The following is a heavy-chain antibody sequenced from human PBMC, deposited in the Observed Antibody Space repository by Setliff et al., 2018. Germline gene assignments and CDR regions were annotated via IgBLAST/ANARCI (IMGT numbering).Heavy chain of an antibody. CDR1: GYSISSGYY. V-gene: IGHV4-38-2*01. J-gene: IGHJ4*02. CDR2: TYHSGST. Sequence: KPSETLSLTCAVSGYSISSGYYWGWIRQPPGKGLEWIGSTYHSGSTYYNPSLKSRVTISVDTSKNQFSLKLSSVTAADTAVYYCARRTEYYNFWSGYYDYWGQGTLVTVS. D-gene: IGHD3-3*01. CDR3: ARRTEYYNFWSGYYDY.